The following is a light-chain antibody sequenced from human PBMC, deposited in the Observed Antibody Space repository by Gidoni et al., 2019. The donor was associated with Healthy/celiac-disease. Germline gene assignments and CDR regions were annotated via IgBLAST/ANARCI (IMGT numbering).Light chain of an antibody. CDR3: QQYYSTPPYT. CDR1: KSVLYSSNNKNC. CDR2: WAS. J-gene: IGKJ2*01. V-gene: IGKV4-1*01. Sequence: DIVLTQSPDSLAVSLGERATINCKSSKSVLYSSNNKNCLAWYQQKPGQPPKQLIYWASTRESGVLDRFIGSGSGTDYTLTISSLQAEDVAVYYCQQYYSTPPYTFGQGTKLEIK.